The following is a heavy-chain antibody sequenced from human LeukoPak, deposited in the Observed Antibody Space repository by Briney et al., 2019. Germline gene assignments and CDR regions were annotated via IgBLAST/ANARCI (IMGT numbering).Heavy chain of an antibody. Sequence: GGSLRLSCVTSGFTLTNYDISWVRQAPGKGLEWVALVSRGGGAPYYADSVKGRFTVSRDPSSNTVYLQMNSLRAEETATYFRAKDAEERHRRAFAWYFGYWGRGTLVTVSS. CDR3: AKDAEERHRRAFAWYFGY. D-gene: IGHD3-9*01. V-gene: IGHV3-23*01. J-gene: IGHJ4*01. CDR1: GFTLTNYD. CDR2: VSRGGGAP.